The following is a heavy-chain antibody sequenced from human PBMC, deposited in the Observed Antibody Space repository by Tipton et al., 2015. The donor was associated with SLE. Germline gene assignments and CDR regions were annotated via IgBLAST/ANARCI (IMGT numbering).Heavy chain of an antibody. CDR2: ISTYNGNT. CDR3: ARAVTTGVYWYFDL. J-gene: IGHJ2*01. CDR1: AYTFTTYS. V-gene: IGHV1-18*01. Sequence: QSGPEVKNPGASVKVSCKASAYTFTTYSISWVRQAPGQGLEWMGWISTYNGNTNYAQKLQGRVTMTTDTSTSTAYMELRSLRSDDTAVYYCARAVTTGVYWYFDLWGRGTLVTVSS. D-gene: IGHD4-23*01.